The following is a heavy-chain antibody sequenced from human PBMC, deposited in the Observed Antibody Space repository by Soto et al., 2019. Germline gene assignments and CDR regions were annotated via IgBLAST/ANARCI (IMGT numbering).Heavy chain of an antibody. CDR3: AHSGSSGYYYYGMDV. D-gene: IGHD3-22*01. CDR2: IKQDGSEK. J-gene: IGHJ6*02. Sequence: GSLRLSCAASGFTFSSYWMSWVRQAPGKGLEWVANIKQDGSEKYYVDSVKGRFTISRDNAKNSLYLQMNSLRAEDTAVYYCAHSGSSGYYYYGMDVWGQGTTVTVSS. CDR1: GFTFSSYW. V-gene: IGHV3-7*03.